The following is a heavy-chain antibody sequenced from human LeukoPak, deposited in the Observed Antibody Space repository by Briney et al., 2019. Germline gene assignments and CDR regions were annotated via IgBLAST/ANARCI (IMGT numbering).Heavy chain of an antibody. CDR3: ARDRAVATGAFDI. J-gene: IGHJ3*02. CDR1: GFTVSSNY. D-gene: IGHD5-12*01. Sequence: GRSLRLSCAASGFTVSSNYMSWVRQAPGKGLEWVSVIYSGGSTYYADSVKGRFTISRDNSKNTLYLQMNSLRAEDTAVYYCARDRAVATGAFDIWGQGTMVTVSS. V-gene: IGHV3-66*01. CDR2: IYSGGST.